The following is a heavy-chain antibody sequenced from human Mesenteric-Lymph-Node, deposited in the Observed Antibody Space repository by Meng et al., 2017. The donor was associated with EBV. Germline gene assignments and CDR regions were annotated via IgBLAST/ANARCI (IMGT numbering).Heavy chain of an antibody. CDR3: ARENPARGNWFDP. V-gene: IGHV4-61*01. J-gene: IGHJ5*02. CDR1: GGSGSSTSYY. CDR2: VYYSRST. Sequence: QVQLQAPGPVLVMPPRTRSLTCTVSGGSGSSTSYYWGWIRQPPGKRLEWIGYVYYSRSTNYNPSLKSRVTISVDTSKNQFSLNLYSVTAADTAVYYCARENPARGNWFDPWGQGALVTVSS. D-gene: IGHD3-10*01.